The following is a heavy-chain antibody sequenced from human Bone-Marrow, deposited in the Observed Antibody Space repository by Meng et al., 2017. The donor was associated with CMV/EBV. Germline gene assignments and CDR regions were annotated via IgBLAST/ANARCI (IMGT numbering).Heavy chain of an antibody. J-gene: IGHJ6*02. V-gene: IGHV1-2*02. D-gene: IGHD3-10*01. Sequence: ASVKVSCKTSGYIFNDYFIHWVRQAPGQGPEWMGWVNTDNGDTDFAQKFQGRVAMTRDTSISTAYMELSRLRSDDTAVYYCARGKASPGSYYGMDVWGQGTTVTVSS. CDR1: GYIFNDYF. CDR2: VNTDNGDT. CDR3: ARGKASPGSYYGMDV.